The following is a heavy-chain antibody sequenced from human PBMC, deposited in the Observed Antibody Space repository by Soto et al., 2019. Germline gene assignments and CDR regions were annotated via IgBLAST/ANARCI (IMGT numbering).Heavy chain of an antibody. CDR1: GTTFSSYG. V-gene: IGHV1-69*06. CDR2: IIPVLGTI. J-gene: IGHJ4*02. CDR3: ARGTLFCGGDCYFDH. Sequence: QVQLVQSGAELKKPGSSVNVSCKASGTTFSSYGFNWVRQAPGQGLEWMGGIIPVLGTINYAQKFQGRVTSTADKSTSTGCMDLSSLRSEDTAVYYCARGTLFCGGDCYFDHWGLGTLVTVSS. D-gene: IGHD2-21*02.